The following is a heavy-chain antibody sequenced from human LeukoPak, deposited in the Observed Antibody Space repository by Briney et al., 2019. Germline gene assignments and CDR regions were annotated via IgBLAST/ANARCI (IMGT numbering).Heavy chain of an antibody. J-gene: IGHJ6*03. Sequence: ASVKVSCKASGYTFTGYYMHWVRQATGQGREWMGWINPNSGGTNYAQKFQGRVTMTRDTSISTAYMELSRLRSDDTAVYYCARDTPSGYGGEYYYYYMDVWGKGTTVTVSS. D-gene: IGHD5-12*01. CDR3: ARDTPSGYGGEYYYYYMDV. V-gene: IGHV1-2*02. CDR1: GYTFTGYY. CDR2: INPNSGGT.